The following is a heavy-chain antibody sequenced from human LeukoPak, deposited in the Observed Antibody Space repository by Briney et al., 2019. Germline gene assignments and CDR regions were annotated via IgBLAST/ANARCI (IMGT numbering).Heavy chain of an antibody. D-gene: IGHD5-18*01. CDR2: INPSGGST. Sequence: ASVKVSCKASGYTFTSYFMHWVRQAPGQGLEWMGIINPSGGSTTYAQKFQGRVTMTRDTSTSTVYMELRSLRSEDTAVSYCARDAKIQLWFDYWGQGTLVTVSS. V-gene: IGHV1-46*01. J-gene: IGHJ5*01. CDR1: GYTFTSYF. CDR3: ARDAKIQLWFDY.